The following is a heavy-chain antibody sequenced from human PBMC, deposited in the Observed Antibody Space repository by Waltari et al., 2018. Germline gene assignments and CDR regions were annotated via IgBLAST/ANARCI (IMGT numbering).Heavy chain of an antibody. Sequence: QVQLVQSGAEVKKPGSSVKVSCKASGGTFSSYAISWVRQAPGQGLEWMGGIIPICGTANYAQKCQGRVTITADESTSTAYMELSSLRSEDTAVYYCARGAGYCSGGSCYSRGDYYYYMDVWGKGTTVTVSS. CDR2: IIPICGTA. CDR3: ARGAGYCSGGSCYSRGDYYYYMDV. D-gene: IGHD2-15*01. CDR1: GGTFSSYA. V-gene: IGHV1-69*01. J-gene: IGHJ6*03.